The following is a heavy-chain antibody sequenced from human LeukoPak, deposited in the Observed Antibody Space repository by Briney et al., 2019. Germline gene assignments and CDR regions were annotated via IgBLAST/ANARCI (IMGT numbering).Heavy chain of an antibody. J-gene: IGHJ3*02. Sequence: ASVKVSCKASGYTFTGHCIHWVRQAPGQGLEWMGWIIPNTGDTKIAQKFQDRVTMTRDTSISTAYMEVSRLSSDDTAVYYCARVRGSNSWFASDIWGQGTVVTVSS. V-gene: IGHV1-2*02. CDR3: ARVRGSNSWFASDI. CDR2: IIPNTGDT. CDR1: GYTFTGHC. D-gene: IGHD6-13*01.